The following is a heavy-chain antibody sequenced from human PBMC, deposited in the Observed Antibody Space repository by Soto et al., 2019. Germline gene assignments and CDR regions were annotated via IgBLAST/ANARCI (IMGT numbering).Heavy chain of an antibody. CDR2: ISGSGGST. V-gene: IGHV3-23*01. Sequence: EVQLLESGGGLVQPGGSLRLSCAASGFTFSSYAMSWVRQAPGKGLEWVSAISGSGGSTYYADSVKGRFTISRDNSKNTLYLQMNSLRAEDTAVYYCAKACSGSYSVHYYYGMDVWGQGTTVTVSS. CDR3: AKACSGSYSVHYYYGMDV. CDR1: GFTFSSYA. D-gene: IGHD1-26*01. J-gene: IGHJ6*02.